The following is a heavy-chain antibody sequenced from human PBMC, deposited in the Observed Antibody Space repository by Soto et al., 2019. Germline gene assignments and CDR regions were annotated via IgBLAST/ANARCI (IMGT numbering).Heavy chain of an antibody. Sequence: ASVKVSFTASGGTFSSYAISWVRQAPGQGLEWMGGIIPIFGTANYAQKFQGRVTITADESTSTAYMELSSLRSEDTAVYYCARSIEYSSSSGYYYYYGMDVWGQGTTVTVSS. D-gene: IGHD6-6*01. CDR3: ARSIEYSSSSGYYYYYGMDV. V-gene: IGHV1-69*13. CDR2: IIPIFGTA. CDR1: GGTFSSYA. J-gene: IGHJ6*02.